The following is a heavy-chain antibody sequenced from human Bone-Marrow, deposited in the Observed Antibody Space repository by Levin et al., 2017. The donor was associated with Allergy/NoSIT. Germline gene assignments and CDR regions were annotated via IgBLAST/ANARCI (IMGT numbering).Heavy chain of an antibody. CDR2: ISSSSTTI. CDR3: ARDPATSGYYPDS. V-gene: IGHV3-48*02. CDR1: GFTFSTYS. J-gene: IGHJ4*02. D-gene: IGHD3-22*01. Sequence: QSGGSLRLSCAASGFTFSTYSMNWVRQAPGKGLEWVSYISSSSTTIYSADSVKGRFTISRDNAKNSLYLQMNNLRDEDTAVYYCARDPATSGYYPDSWGQGTLVTVSS.